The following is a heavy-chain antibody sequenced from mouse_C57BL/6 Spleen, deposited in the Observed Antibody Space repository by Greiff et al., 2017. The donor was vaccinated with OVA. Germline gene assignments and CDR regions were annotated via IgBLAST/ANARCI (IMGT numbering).Heavy chain of an antibody. Sequence: QVQLQQPGAELVKPGASVKLSCKASGYTFTSYWMQWVKQRPGQGLEWIGEIDPSDSYTNYNQKFKGKATLTVDTSSSTAYMQLSSLTSEDSAVYYCARSYDYLYARDYWGQGTSVTVSS. J-gene: IGHJ4*01. CDR3: ARSYDYLYARDY. V-gene: IGHV1-50*01. CDR1: GYTFTSYW. D-gene: IGHD2-4*01. CDR2: IDPSDSYT.